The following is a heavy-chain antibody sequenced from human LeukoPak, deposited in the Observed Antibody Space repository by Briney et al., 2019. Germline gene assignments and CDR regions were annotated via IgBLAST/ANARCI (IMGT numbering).Heavy chain of an antibody. CDR3: AISIGYSYGDDAFDV. J-gene: IGHJ3*01. CDR1: GGSISSYY. V-gene: IGHV4-59*08. CDR2: IYYSGST. Sequence: PSETPSLTCTVSGGSISSYYWSWIRQPPGKGLEWIGYIYYSGSTNYNPSLKSRVTISLDKSQNQFSLKLHSVTATDTAVYYCAISIGYSYGDDAFDVWGPGTGVTVSS. D-gene: IGHD5-18*01.